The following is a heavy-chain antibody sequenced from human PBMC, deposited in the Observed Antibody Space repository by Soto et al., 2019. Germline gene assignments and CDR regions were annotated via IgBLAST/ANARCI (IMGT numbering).Heavy chain of an antibody. CDR2: INPANGNT. CDR1: GFTFSDTL. Sequence: QVQLVQSGSELKKPGASVNISCQASGFTFSDTLINWVRQGPGQRLEWMGWINPANGNTRYSESFQGRVTISSLSSASTAYVALSDLTSEDTAVYYCARDIVSVGPREIDAFDVWGQATVITGSS. CDR3: ARDIVSVGPREIDAFDV. D-gene: IGHD1-26*01. V-gene: IGHV1-3*01. J-gene: IGHJ3*01.